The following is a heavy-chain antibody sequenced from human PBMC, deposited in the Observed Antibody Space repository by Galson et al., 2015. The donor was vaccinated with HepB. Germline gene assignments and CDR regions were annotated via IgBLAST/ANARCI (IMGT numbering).Heavy chain of an antibody. V-gene: IGHV3-9*01. CDR2: ISWNSGSI. CDR3: AKDSSPPYYHYGMDV. CDR1: GFTFDNYA. Sequence: SLRLSCAAFGFTFDNYAMHWVRQAPGKGLEWVSGISWNSGSIAYADSVKGRFTISRENAGDSLFLQMDSLRPEDTALYYCAKDSSPPYYHYGMDVWGQGTTVTVS. J-gene: IGHJ6*02.